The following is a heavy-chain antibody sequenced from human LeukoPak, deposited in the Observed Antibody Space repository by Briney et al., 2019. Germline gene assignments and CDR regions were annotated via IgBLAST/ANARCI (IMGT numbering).Heavy chain of an antibody. D-gene: IGHD3-10*01. CDR2: IYYSGNT. CDR3: ARHWFY. CDR1: GGSISGSTYY. V-gene: IGHV4-39*01. J-gene: IGHJ4*02. Sequence: SETLSLTCTVYGGSISGSTYYWGWIRQPPGKGLEWIVSIYYSGNTNYNPSLKSRVSISVDTSKNQFSLKLNSVTAADTAVYYCARHWFYWGQGTPVTVSS.